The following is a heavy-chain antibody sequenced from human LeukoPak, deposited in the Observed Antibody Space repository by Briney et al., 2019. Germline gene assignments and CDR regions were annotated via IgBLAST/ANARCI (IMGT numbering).Heavy chain of an antibody. V-gene: IGHV1-8*01. CDR2: MNPNRGNT. D-gene: IGHD2-2*02. CDR3: ARGRCSSTSCYSPDYYYGMDV. CDR1: GYTFTSYD. Sequence: PGASVKVSCKASGYTFTSYDINWVRQATGQGLEWMGWMNPNRGNTGYAQKFQGRVTMTRNTSISTAYMELSSLRSEDTAVYYCARGRCSSTSCYSPDYYYGMDVWGQGTTVTVSS. J-gene: IGHJ6*02.